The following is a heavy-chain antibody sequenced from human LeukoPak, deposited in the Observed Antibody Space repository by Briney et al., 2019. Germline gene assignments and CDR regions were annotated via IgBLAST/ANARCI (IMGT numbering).Heavy chain of an antibody. J-gene: IGHJ4*02. Sequence: PGGSLRLSCAASGFSVSSNYMSWVRQAPGKGLEWVSVIYSGGSTYYADSVKGRFTISRDNSKNTLYLQMNSLRAEDTAVYYCAKGLTLGTIAARSLDYWGQGTLVTVSS. CDR3: AKGLTLGTIAARSLDY. CDR2: IYSGGST. CDR1: GFSVSSNY. D-gene: IGHD6-6*01. V-gene: IGHV3-53*01.